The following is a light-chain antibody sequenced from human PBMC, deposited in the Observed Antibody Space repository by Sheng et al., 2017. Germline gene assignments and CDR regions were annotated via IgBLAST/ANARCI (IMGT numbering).Light chain of an antibody. CDR3: CSYAGSYTLV. Sequence: QSALTQPRSVSGSPGQSVTISCTGTSSDISGYNYVSWYQQHPGKAPKLIIYDVTKRPSGVPDRFSGSRSGNTASLTISGLQAEDEADYYCCSYAGSYTLVFGGGTKLTVL. J-gene: IGLJ2*01. V-gene: IGLV2-11*01. CDR1: SSDISGYNY. CDR2: DVT.